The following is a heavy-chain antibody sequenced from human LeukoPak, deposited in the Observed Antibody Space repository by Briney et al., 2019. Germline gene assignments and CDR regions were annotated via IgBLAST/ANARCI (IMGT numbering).Heavy chain of an antibody. CDR3: ARAGGLFCTSTSCHNWFDP. CDR2: IYYSGST. CDR1: GGAISSSSYY. D-gene: IGHD2-2*01. J-gene: IGHJ5*02. Sequence: SETLSLTCTVSGGAISSSSYYWGWIRQPPGKGLEWIGSIYYSGSTYYNPSLKSRVTISVDTSKNQFSLKLSSVTAADTAVYYCARAGGLFCTSTSCHNWFDPWGQGTLVTVSS. V-gene: IGHV4-39*01.